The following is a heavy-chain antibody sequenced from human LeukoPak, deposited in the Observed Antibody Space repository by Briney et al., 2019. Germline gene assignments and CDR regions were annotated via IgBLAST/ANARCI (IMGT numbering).Heavy chain of an antibody. Sequence: PSETLSLTCTVSGDSVSSSNFFWGWVRQPPGKGLGCIGVFHYGGSAFYNPYLKSRVTISVDTSNTHFSLKLTSVTAADSAVYYCARHEYQVFPPANWFDPWGQGTLVTVSS. CDR3: ARHEYQVFPPANWFDP. CDR2: FHYGGSA. J-gene: IGHJ5*02. V-gene: IGHV4-39*02. D-gene: IGHD6-6*01. CDR1: GDSVSSSNFF.